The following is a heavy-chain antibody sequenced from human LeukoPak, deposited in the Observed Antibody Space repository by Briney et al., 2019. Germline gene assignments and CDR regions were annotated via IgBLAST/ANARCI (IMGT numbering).Heavy chain of an antibody. Sequence: ASVKVSCKASGYTFTSNGISWVRQAPGQGLEWMGWISAYNGKTNYAQKFQGRATMTTDTSTSTAYMELRSLRSDDTAVYYCARDLNYDILTGYYTPFNYWGQGTLVTVSA. CDR3: ARDLNYDILTGYYTPFNY. CDR1: GYTFTSNG. J-gene: IGHJ4*02. D-gene: IGHD3-9*01. V-gene: IGHV1-18*01. CDR2: ISAYNGKT.